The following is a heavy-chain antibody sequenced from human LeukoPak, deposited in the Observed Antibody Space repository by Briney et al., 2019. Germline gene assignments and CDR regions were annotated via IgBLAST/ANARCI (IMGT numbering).Heavy chain of an antibody. CDR1: GFTFSSYS. J-gene: IGHJ3*02. CDR3: ARDTRRARYYDILTGPESEDAFDI. D-gene: IGHD3-9*01. CDR2: ISSSSSYI. Sequence: PGGSLRLSCAASGFTFSSYSMNWVRQAPGKGLEWVSSISSSSSYIYYADSVKGRFTISRDNAKNSLYLQMNSLRAEDTAVYYCARDTRRARYYDILTGPESEDAFDIWGQGTMVTVSS. V-gene: IGHV3-21*01.